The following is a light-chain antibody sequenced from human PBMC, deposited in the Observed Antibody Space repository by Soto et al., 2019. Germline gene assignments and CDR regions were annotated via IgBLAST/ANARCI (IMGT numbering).Light chain of an antibody. V-gene: IGLV3-21*02. CDR1: NIGSKS. Sequence: SYELTQPPSVSVAPGQTARITCGGNNIGSKSVHWYQQRPGQAPVLVVHDDSDRPSGIPERFSGSNSENTATLTITRVEAVVEADYYCQVWDTSNDHVVFGGGTKVTVL. CDR2: DDS. J-gene: IGLJ2*01. CDR3: QVWDTSNDHVV.